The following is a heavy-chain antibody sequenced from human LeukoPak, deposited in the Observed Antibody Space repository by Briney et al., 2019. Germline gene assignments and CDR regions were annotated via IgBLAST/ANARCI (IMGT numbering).Heavy chain of an antibody. Sequence: GGSLRLSCAASGFSFSTSRMNWVRQAPGKGLEWVSYISSSSSTIYYADSVKGRFTISRDNAKNSLYLQMNSLRAEDTAVYYCARDRRITMIVVVPSYYYYGMDVWGQGTTVTVSS. CDR1: GFSFSTSR. CDR3: ARDRRITMIVVVPSYYYYGMDV. D-gene: IGHD3-22*01. CDR2: ISSSSSTI. V-gene: IGHV3-48*04. J-gene: IGHJ6*02.